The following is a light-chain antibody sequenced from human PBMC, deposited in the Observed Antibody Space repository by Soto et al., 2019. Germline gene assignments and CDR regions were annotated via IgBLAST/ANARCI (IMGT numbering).Light chain of an antibody. Sequence: QSVLTQPPSVSAAPGQTVTISCSGSGSNIGNNYVSWYQQLPGTAPKLLIYDNSKRPSGIPDRFSGSKSGTSATLGITGLQTGDEADYYCGTWDGSLSEVVFGGGTQLTVL. J-gene: IGLJ2*01. CDR2: DNS. CDR1: GSNIGNNY. V-gene: IGLV1-51*01. CDR3: GTWDGSLSEVV.